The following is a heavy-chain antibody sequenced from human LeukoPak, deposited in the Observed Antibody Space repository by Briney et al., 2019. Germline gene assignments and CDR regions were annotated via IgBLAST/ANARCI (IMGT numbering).Heavy chain of an antibody. CDR1: GFTFSDYC. J-gene: IGHJ4*02. D-gene: IGHD5-12*01. V-gene: IGHV3-11*06. CDR2: ISSSSSYT. Sequence: GGSLRLSCAASGFTFSDYCMSWIRQAPGKGLEWVSYISSSSSYTNYADSVKGRFTISRDNAKNSLYLQMNSLRAEDTAVYYCARKHLGYSGYDFVDYWGQGTLVTVSS. CDR3: ARKHLGYSGYDFVDY.